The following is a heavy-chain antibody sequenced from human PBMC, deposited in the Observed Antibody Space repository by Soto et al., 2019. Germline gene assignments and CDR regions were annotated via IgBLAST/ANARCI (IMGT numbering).Heavy chain of an antibody. CDR1: GFTFSSYG. CDR3: AKASTVEEGGAFDI. Sequence: GGSLRLSCAASGFTFSSYGTHWVRQAPGKGLEWVAVISYDGSNKYYADSVKGRFTISRDNSKNTLYLQMNSLRAEDTAVYYCAKASTVEEGGAFDIWGQGTMVTV. D-gene: IGHD4-17*01. CDR2: ISYDGSNK. V-gene: IGHV3-30*18. J-gene: IGHJ3*02.